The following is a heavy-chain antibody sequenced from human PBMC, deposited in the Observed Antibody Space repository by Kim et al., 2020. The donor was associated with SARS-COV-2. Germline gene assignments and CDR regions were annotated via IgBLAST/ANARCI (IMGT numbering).Heavy chain of an antibody. D-gene: IGHD7-27*01. Sequence: TTEYAASVKGRFTISRDDSKSIAYLQMNSLKTEDTAVYYCTRDLGILTHYWGQGTLVTVSS. CDR2: TT. J-gene: IGHJ4*02. CDR3: TRDLGILTHY. V-gene: IGHV3-49*02.